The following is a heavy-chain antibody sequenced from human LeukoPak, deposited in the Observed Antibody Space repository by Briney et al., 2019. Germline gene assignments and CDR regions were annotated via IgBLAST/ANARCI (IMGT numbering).Heavy chain of an antibody. V-gene: IGHV3-23*01. Sequence: PGGSLRLSCAASGFTFSSYAMTWVRQAPGKGLEWVSAISGSGGSTYYADSVKGRFTISRDNSKNTLYLQMNSLRAEDTAVYYCARDRGFYDSSVRFDYWGQGTLVTVSS. CDR1: GFTFSSYA. CDR3: ARDRGFYDSSVRFDY. D-gene: IGHD3-22*01. J-gene: IGHJ4*02. CDR2: ISGSGGST.